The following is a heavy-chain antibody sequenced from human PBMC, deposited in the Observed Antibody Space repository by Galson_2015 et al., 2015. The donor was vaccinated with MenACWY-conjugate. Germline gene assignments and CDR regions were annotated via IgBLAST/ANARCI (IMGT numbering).Heavy chain of an antibody. CDR1: GFTFSTYS. V-gene: IGHV3-48*02. CDR3: ARVPGYSYGYYDW. D-gene: IGHD5-18*01. CDR2: ISSSSSTI. J-gene: IGHJ4*02. Sequence: SLRLSCAASGFTFSTYSMNWVRHAPGKGLEWVSYISSSSSTIYYADSVKGRFTISRGNAKNSLYLQMNTLRDEDTAVYYCARVPGYSYGYYDWWGQGTLVTVSS.